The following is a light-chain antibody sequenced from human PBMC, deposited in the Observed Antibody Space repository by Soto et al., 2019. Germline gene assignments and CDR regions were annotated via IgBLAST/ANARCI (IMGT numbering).Light chain of an antibody. CDR3: QQSNNWPLT. CDR2: DAS. V-gene: IGKV3-15*01. Sequence: IVLTQSPATLSVSPGERATLSCRASQSVSSDVAWFQQRPGQAPRLRIYDASTRATGIPARFSGSGSGTEFTLTISSLQSEDFAIYYCQQSNNWPLTFGGGTKVEVK. J-gene: IGKJ4*01. CDR1: QSVSSD.